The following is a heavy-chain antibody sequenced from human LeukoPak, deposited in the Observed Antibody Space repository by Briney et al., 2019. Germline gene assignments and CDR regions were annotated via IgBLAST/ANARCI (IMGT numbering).Heavy chain of an antibody. J-gene: IGHJ6*02. V-gene: IGHV4-39*07. CDR1: GGSNSSRIYY. D-gene: IGHD1-26*01. Sequence: PSETLSLLCTVCGGSNSSRIYYWGWIRQPPGEGLEWYGGIYYYANTYYNPSLKSRITISVYTSKNQFSLRLSSVTAADTAVYYCARVGATPRYYNYYGMDVWGQGTTVTVSS. CDR2: IYYYANT. CDR3: ARVGATPRYYNYYGMDV.